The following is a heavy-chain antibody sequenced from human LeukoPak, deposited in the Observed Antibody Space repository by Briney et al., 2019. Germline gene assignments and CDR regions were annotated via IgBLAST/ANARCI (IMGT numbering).Heavy chain of an antibody. V-gene: IGHV3-72*01. CDR3: VWGSYETFDI. D-gene: IGHD1-26*01. CDR2: TRNKANSYTT. J-gene: IGHJ3*02. CDR1: GFTFSGHY. Sequence: PGGSLRLSCAASGFTFSGHYMDWVRPAPGKGLEWVGRTRNKANSYTTEYAASVKGRFTISRDDSKNSLYLQMNSLKTEDTAVYYCVWGSYETFDIWGQGTMVTVSS.